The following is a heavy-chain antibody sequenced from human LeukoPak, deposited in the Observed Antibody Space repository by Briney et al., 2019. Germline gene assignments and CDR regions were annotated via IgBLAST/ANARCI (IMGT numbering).Heavy chain of an antibody. Sequence: ASVKVSRKASGYTFTSYGISWVRQAPGQGLEWMGWISAYNGNTNYAQKLQGRVTMTTNTSTSTAYMELRSLRSDDTAVYYCARDSATGYSEDWFDPWGQGTLVTVSS. V-gene: IGHV1-18*01. D-gene: IGHD6-13*01. CDR3: ARDSATGYSEDWFDP. J-gene: IGHJ5*02. CDR1: GYTFTSYG. CDR2: ISAYNGNT.